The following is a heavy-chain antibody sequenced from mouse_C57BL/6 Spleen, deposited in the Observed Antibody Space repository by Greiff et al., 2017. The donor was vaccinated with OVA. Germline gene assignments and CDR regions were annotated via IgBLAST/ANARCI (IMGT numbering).Heavy chain of an antibody. CDR1: GYSFTSYY. D-gene: IGHD1-1*01. J-gene: IGHJ2*01. CDR2: IYPGSGNT. V-gene: IGHV1-66*01. Sequence: VQLQQSGPELVKPGASVKISCKASGYSFTSYYIHWVKQRPGQGLEWIGWIYPGSGNTKYNEKFKGKATLTADTSSSTAYMQLSSLTSEDSAVYYCAREGYGRSFDYWGQGTTLTVSS. CDR3: AREGYGRSFDY.